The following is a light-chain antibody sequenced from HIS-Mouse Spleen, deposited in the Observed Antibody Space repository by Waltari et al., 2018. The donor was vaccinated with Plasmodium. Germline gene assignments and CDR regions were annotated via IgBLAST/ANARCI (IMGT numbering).Light chain of an antibody. CDR2: EDS. J-gene: IGLJ3*02. CDR3: YSTDSSGNHRV. Sequence: SYELTQSPSVSVSPGQTARLTCSGAALPKQYAYWYQQKSGQAPVLVIYEDSKRPSGIPERFSGSSSGTMATLTISGAQVEDEADYYCYSTDSSGNHRVFGGGTKLTVL. CDR1: ALPKQY. V-gene: IGLV3-10*01.